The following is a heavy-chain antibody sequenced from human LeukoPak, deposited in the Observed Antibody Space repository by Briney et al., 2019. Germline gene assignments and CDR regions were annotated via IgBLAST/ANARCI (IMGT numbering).Heavy chain of an antibody. CDR1: GGSISSGDYY. Sequence: SQTLSLTCTVSGGSISSGDYYWSWIRQHPGKGLEWIGYIYYSGSTYSNPSLKSRLTMSVDTSKNQFSLKLSSVTTADTAVYYCTREFRQLPWDCFDYWGQGTLVTVSS. CDR2: IYYSGST. CDR3: TREFRQLPWDCFDY. D-gene: IGHD2-2*01. J-gene: IGHJ4*02. V-gene: IGHV4-31*03.